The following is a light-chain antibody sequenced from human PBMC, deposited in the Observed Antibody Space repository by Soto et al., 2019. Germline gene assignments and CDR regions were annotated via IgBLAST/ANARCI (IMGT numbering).Light chain of an antibody. V-gene: IGKV1-39*01. J-gene: IGKJ4*01. CDR1: QSISSY. CDR3: QLSYSTLVAT. Sequence: DIQMPQSPSSLSASVGDRVTITCRASQSISSYLNWYQQKPGKAPKLLIYAASSLQSGITSRFSGSGSGTDFTLTIGSLQPEDLATYYWQLSYSTLVATFGGGTKVEIQ. CDR2: AAS.